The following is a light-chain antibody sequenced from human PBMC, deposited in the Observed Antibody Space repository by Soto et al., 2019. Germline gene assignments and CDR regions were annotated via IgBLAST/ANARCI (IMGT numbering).Light chain of an antibody. CDR3: SSYSSGSTLVL. CDR2: EIS. Sequence: QSALTQPASVSGSPGQSITISCTGTATDITTYNYISWYRQYPGKAPKLMIYEISHRPSGVSNRFSGSKSGDTASLTISGIQAEDEADYYCSSYSSGSTLVLFGGGTQLTVL. V-gene: IGLV2-14*01. J-gene: IGLJ2*01. CDR1: ATDITTYNY.